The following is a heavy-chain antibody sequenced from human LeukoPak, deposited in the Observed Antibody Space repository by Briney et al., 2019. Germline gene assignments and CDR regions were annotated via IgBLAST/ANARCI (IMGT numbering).Heavy chain of an antibody. CDR2: ISSSSSYI. D-gene: IGHD4-17*01. CDR3: TVTTSYYYYYMDV. V-gene: IGHV3-21*01. J-gene: IGHJ6*03. CDR1: GFTFSSYS. Sequence: GGSLRLSCAASGFTFSSYSMNGVRQAPGKGLEWVSSISSSSSYIYYADSVKGRFTISRDNAKNSLYLQMNSLRAEDTAVYYCTVTTSYYYYYMDVWGKGTTVTVSS.